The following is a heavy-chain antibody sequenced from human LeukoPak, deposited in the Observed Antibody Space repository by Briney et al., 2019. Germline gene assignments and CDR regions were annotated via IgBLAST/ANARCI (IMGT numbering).Heavy chain of an antibody. CDR3: AKDRDEMATILDY. J-gene: IGHJ4*02. D-gene: IGHD5-24*01. Sequence: AGGSLRLSCAASGFTFSSYGMHWVRQAPGKGLEWVAFIRYDGSNKYYADSVKGRFTISRDNSKNTLYLQMNSLRAEDTAVYYCAKDRDEMATILDYWGKGTLVTVSS. CDR1: GFTFSSYG. CDR2: IRYDGSNK. V-gene: IGHV3-30*02.